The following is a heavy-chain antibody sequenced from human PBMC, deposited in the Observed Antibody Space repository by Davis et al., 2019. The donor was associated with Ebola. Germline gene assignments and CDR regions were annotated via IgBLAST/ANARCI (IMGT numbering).Heavy chain of an antibody. V-gene: IGHV5-51*01. CDR2: IYPGDSDT. CDR1: GYSFTSYW. D-gene: IGHD2-21*02. Sequence: GESLKISCQGSGYSFTSYWIGWVRQMPGKGLEWMGIIYPGDSDTRYSPSFQGQVTISADKSISTAYLQWSSLKASDTAMYYCARGVVTAIPEMDYFDYWGQGTLVTVSS. CDR3: ARGVVTAIPEMDYFDY. J-gene: IGHJ4*02.